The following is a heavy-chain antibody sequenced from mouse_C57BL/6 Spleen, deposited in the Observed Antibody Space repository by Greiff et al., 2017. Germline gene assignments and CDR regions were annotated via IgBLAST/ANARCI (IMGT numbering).Heavy chain of an antibody. V-gene: IGHV1-69*01. Sequence: QVQLQQPGAELVMPGASVKLSCKASGYTFTSYWMHWVKQRPGQGLEWIGEIDPSDSYTNYNQKFKGKSTLTVDKSSSTAYMQLSSLTSEDSAVYYCARRALITTVVATSFDYWGQGTTLTVSS. J-gene: IGHJ2*01. CDR1: GYTFTSYW. CDR2: IDPSDSYT. D-gene: IGHD1-1*01. CDR3: ARRALITTVVATSFDY.